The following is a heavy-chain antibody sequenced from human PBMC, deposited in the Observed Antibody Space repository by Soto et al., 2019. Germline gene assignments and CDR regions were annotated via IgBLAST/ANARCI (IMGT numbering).Heavy chain of an antibody. CDR3: ATHSWDY. Sequence: EVQVSESGGGLVQPGGSLRLSCAASGLTFSKADMIWVRQAPGKGLEWVSAISGSGGNTYYADSVKGRFTVSSDNSKNTLFLQMNSLRVEDTAIYYCATHSWDYWGQGTLVTVSS. J-gene: IGHJ4*02. V-gene: IGHV3-23*01. CDR2: ISGSGGNT. CDR1: GLTFSKAD.